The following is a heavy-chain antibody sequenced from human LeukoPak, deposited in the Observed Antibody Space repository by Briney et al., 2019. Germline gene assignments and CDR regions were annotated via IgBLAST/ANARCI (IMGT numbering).Heavy chain of an antibody. Sequence: GGSLRLSCAASGFSFGDFWMSWVRQSPRKGLECVASINQGGSLNYYVDSVKGRFTISRDDAKSSLYVRMDSLRDEDTAVYYCARFGHSGWNLEYWRPGTLVTVSS. J-gene: IGHJ4*02. CDR2: INQGGSLN. D-gene: IGHD5-12*01. V-gene: IGHV3-7*01. CDR3: ARFGHSGWNLEY. CDR1: GFSFGDFW.